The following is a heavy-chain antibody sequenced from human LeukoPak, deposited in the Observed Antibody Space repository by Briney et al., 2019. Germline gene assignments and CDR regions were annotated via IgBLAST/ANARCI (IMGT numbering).Heavy chain of an antibody. CDR2: ISSSGSTI. Sequence: GGSLRLSCVASGFTFSGYEMNWVRQAPGKGLEWVSCISSSGSTIYYADSVKGRFTISRDNAKNSLYLQMNSLRAEDTAVYYCALWKYGNSPLDFWGQGTLVTVSS. CDR1: GFTFSGYE. D-gene: IGHD6-6*01. V-gene: IGHV3-48*03. CDR3: ALWKYGNSPLDF. J-gene: IGHJ4*02.